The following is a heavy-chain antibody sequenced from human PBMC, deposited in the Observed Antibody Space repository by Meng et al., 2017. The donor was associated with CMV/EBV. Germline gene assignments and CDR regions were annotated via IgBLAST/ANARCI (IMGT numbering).Heavy chain of an antibody. CDR1: GFTVSSSC. D-gene: IGHD6-13*01. CDR2: IYSDGTT. J-gene: IGHJ2*01. V-gene: IGHV3-66*02. Sequence: ASGFTVSSSCMSWVRQAPVKGLEWVSVIYSDGTTFFAASMKGRFTISRDSSKNTLYLQMNNLRHEDTAVYHCARTWPSAAGSWFFDPWGRGTLVTVSS. CDR3: ARTWPSAAGSWFFDP.